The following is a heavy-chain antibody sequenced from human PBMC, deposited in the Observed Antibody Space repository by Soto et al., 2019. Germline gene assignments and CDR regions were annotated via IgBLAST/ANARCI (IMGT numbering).Heavy chain of an antibody. Sequence: QVQLVESGGGVVQPGRSLRLSCAASGFTFSSYGMHWVRQAPGKGLEWVAVISYDGSNKYYADSVKGRFTISRDNSKNTLYLQMNSLRAEDTAVYYCAKDYDRHRMVGGMDVWGQGTTLTVSS. CDR1: GFTFSSYG. CDR2: ISYDGSNK. CDR3: AKDYDRHRMVGGMDV. V-gene: IGHV3-30*18. J-gene: IGHJ6*02. D-gene: IGHD2-15*01.